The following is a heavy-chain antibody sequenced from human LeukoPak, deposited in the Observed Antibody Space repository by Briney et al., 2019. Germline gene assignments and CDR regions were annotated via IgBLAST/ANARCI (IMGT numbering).Heavy chain of an antibody. D-gene: IGHD5-18*01. Sequence: PGRSLRLSCAASGFIFSSYGMHWVRQAPGKGLEWVALIWFDGSNEYYVDSVKGRFTISRDNSQHTLYLQMTNLRPEDTAVYYCARDRDEYSFGHDAFRFWGQGTMVTVSS. CDR2: IWFDGSNE. CDR1: GFIFSSYG. J-gene: IGHJ3*01. V-gene: IGHV3-33*01. CDR3: ARDRDEYSFGHDAFRF.